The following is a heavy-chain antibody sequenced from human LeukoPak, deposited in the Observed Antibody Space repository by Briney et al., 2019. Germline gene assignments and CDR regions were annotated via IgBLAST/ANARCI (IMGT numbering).Heavy chain of an antibody. D-gene: IGHD3-9*01. V-gene: IGHV3-30*18. J-gene: IGHJ6*02. CDR2: ISHDGSNK. CDR1: GFTFSSYG. Sequence: PGGSLRLSCAASGFTFSSYGMHWVRQAPGKGLEWVAVISHDGSNKYYADSVKGRFTISRDNSKNTLYLQMNSLRAEDTAVYYCAKIPSIRYFDWLGAYYYGMDVWGQGTTVTVSS. CDR3: AKIPSIRYFDWLGAYYYGMDV.